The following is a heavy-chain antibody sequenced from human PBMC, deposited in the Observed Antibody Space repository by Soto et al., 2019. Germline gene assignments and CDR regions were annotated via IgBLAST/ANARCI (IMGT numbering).Heavy chain of an antibody. CDR2: IISKTDGGAT. CDR1: GFAFSHAW. J-gene: IGHJ4*02. Sequence: EVQLVESGGGLVKPGGSIRLSCAASGFAFSHAWMSWVRQAPGKGLEWVGRIISKTDGGATHYAAPVKDRFIMSRDDSKNMLYLQMSSLKSEDTAVYYGAAGSGRTDFDYWGQGALVTVSS. D-gene: IGHD2-2*01. V-gene: IGHV3-15*01. CDR3: AAGSGRTDFDY.